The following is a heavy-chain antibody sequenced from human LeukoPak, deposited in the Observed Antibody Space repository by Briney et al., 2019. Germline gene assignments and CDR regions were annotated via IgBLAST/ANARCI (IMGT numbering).Heavy chain of an antibody. J-gene: IGHJ4*02. CDR2: IKQDGSEK. Sequence: PGGSLRLSCAASGFTFSSYWMSWVRQAPGKGLEWVANIKQDGSEKYYVDSVKGRFTISRDNAKNSLYLQMNSLRAEDTAVYYCARWHGDYTYYFDYWGQGTLVTVSS. CDR3: ARWHGDYTYYFDY. D-gene: IGHD4-17*01. V-gene: IGHV3-7*01. CDR1: GFTFSSYW.